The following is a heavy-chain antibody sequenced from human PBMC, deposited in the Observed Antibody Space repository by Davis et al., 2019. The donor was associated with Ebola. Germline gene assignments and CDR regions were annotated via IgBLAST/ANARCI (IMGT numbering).Heavy chain of an antibody. CDR3: ARWGSSGYYNYFDY. CDR2: IYYSGST. J-gene: IGHJ4*02. D-gene: IGHD3-22*01. Sequence: PSETLSLTCTVSGASISIYYWSWIRQPPGKGLEWIGYIYYSGSTNYNPSLKSRVTISVDTSKNQFSLKLSSVTAADTAVYYCARWGSSGYYNYFDYWGQGTLVTVSS. V-gene: IGHV4-59*01. CDR1: GASISIYY.